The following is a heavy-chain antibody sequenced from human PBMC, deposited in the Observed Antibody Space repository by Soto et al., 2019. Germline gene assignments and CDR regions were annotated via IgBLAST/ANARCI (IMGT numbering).Heavy chain of an antibody. CDR3: ARTSLVVAAATREDY. CDR1: GFNFSSYW. D-gene: IGHD2-15*01. Sequence: GGSMRLSCAAAGFNFSSYWMHWVRQAPGKGLVWVSRINSDGSSTSYADSVKGRFTISRDNAKNTLYLQMNSLRAEDTAVYYCARTSLVVAAATREDYWGQGTLVTVSS. V-gene: IGHV3-74*01. CDR2: INSDGSST. J-gene: IGHJ4*02.